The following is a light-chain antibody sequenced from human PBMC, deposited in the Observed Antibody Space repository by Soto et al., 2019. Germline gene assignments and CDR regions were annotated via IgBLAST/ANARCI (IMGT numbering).Light chain of an antibody. Sequence: DIQMTQSPSSVSASVGDRVTITCRASQGINRWLAWYQQKLGKAPKLLIFDASSLQSGVPSIFSGSGSGTDFTLTISSLQPEDFATYDCQQANSFPLTFGGGTKVEIK. CDR3: QQANSFPLT. CDR2: DAS. J-gene: IGKJ4*01. V-gene: IGKV1D-12*01. CDR1: QGINRW.